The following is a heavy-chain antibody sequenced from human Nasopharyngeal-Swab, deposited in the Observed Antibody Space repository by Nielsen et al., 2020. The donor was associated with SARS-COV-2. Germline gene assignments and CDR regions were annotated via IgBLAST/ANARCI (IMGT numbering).Heavy chain of an antibody. J-gene: IGHJ5*02. Sequence: SVKVSCKASGGTFSSYAISWVRQAPGQGLEWMGGIIPIFGTANYAQKFQGRVTITADESTSTAYMELSSLRSEDAAVYYCARNPGYYDFWSGYPNWFDPWGQGTLVTVSS. CDR1: GGTFSSYA. D-gene: IGHD3-3*01. V-gene: IGHV1-69*13. CDR2: IIPIFGTA. CDR3: ARNPGYYDFWSGYPNWFDP.